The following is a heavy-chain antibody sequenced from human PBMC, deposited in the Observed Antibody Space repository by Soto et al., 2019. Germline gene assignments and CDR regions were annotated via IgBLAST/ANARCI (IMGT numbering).Heavy chain of an antibody. D-gene: IGHD6-13*01. J-gene: IGHJ6*02. CDR1: GFTFSSYS. CDR3: ARDEDSSSTPAYYYYYGMDV. Sequence: GGSLRLSCAASGFTFSSYSMSWVRQAPGKGLEWVSSISSSSSYIYYADSVKGRFTISRDNAKNSLYLQMNSLRAEDTAVYYCARDEDSSSTPAYYYYYGMDVWGQGTTVTVSS. V-gene: IGHV3-21*01. CDR2: ISSSSSYI.